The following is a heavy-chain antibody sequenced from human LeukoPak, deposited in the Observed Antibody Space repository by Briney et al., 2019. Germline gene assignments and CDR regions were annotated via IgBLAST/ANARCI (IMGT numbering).Heavy chain of an antibody. J-gene: IGHJ4*02. CDR1: GFTFSSYA. V-gene: IGHV3-23*01. D-gene: IGHD3-3*01. Sequence: GGSLRLSCAASGFTFSSYAMSWVRQAPGKGLEWVSAISGSGGSTYYADSVKGRFTISRDNSKNTLYLQMNSLRAEDTAVYYCARGPTFDYDFWSGYPAPTPYFDYWGQGTLVTVSS. CDR2: ISGSGGST. CDR3: ARGPTFDYDFWSGYPAPTPYFDY.